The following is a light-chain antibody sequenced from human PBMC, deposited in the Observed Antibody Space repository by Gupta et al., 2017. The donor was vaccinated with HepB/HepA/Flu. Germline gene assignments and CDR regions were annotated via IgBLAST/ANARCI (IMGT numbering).Light chain of an antibody. CDR3: AAWDNSLNAYV. CDR1: SPNIGNNP. J-gene: IGLJ1*01. V-gene: IGLV1-44*01. Sequence: QSVLTQPPSASGIPGQRVTISCSGSSPNIGNNPVNWYQQVSGTAPKLVIYGNNQRPSGVPGRLSGSKSGTPASLAISGLQSDDEADYYCAAWDNSLNAYVFGTGTEVTVL. CDR2: GNN.